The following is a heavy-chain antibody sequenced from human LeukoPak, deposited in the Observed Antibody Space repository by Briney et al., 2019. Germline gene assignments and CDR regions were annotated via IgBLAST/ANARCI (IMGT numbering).Heavy chain of an antibody. CDR3: ARDAGRSTFGGVIVPPYFDY. D-gene: IGHD3-16*02. J-gene: IGHJ4*02. V-gene: IGHV1-69*04. CDR1: GGTFSSYT. CDR2: IIPILGIA. Sequence: ASVKVSCKASGGTFSSYTISWVRQAPGQGLERMGRIIPILGIANYAQKFQGRVTITADKSTSTAYMELSSLRSEDTAVYYCARDAGRSTFGGVIVPPYFDYWGQGTLVTVSS.